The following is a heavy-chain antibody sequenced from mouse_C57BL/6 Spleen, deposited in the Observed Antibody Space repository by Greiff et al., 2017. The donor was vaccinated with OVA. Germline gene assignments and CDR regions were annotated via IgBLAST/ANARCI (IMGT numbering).Heavy chain of an antibody. CDR2: INPNNGGT. V-gene: IGHV1-26*01. Sequence: EVKLVESGPELVKPGASVKISCKASGYTFTDYYMNWVKQSHGKSLEWIGDINPNNGGTSYNQKFKGKATLTVDKSSSTAYMELRSLTSEDSAVYYCVFPYYGSSGYWGQGTTLTVSS. D-gene: IGHD1-1*01. J-gene: IGHJ2*01. CDR1: GYTFTDYY. CDR3: VFPYYGSSGY.